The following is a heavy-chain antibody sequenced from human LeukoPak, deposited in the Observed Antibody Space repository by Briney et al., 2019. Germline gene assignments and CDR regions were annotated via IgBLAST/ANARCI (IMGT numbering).Heavy chain of an antibody. CDR2: MSFDGNNK. V-gene: IGHV3-30*19. CDR1: GFTFSSYG. D-gene: IGHD3-16*01. J-gene: IGHJ4*02. CDR3: AREPWDAYYLDH. Sequence: GGSLRLSCAASGFTFSSYGMHWVRQAPGKGLEWVAVMSFDGNNKYFADSVKGRFTLSGDRSDNTVYLQMSSLRVDDTAVYYCAREPWDAYYLDHWGQGTLVTVSS.